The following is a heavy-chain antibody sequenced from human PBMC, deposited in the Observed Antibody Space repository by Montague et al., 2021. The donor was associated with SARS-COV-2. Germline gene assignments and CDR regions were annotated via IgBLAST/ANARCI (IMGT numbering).Heavy chain of an antibody. Sequence: SETLSLTCAVSGGSISSYYWSWIRHPPGTGLERIGYSYYSGSTNYNPSLTSRVTIAVDTSKYQFSLKLTPVTAADTAVYYCARGRDGYYHRSAHFDYWGQGTLVTVSS. CDR2: SYYSGST. CDR1: GGSISSYY. J-gene: IGHJ4*02. V-gene: IGHV4-59*01. D-gene: IGHD3-22*01. CDR3: ARGRDGYYHRSAHFDY.